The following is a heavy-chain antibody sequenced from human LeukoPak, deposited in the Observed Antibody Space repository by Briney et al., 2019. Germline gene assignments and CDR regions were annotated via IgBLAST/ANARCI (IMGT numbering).Heavy chain of an antibody. CDR2: ISGSGGIT. V-gene: IGHV3-23*01. CDR3: AKGPYYYDSSGYSRRWFDP. J-gene: IGHJ5*02. CDR1: GFTFSSYA. Sequence: PGGSLTLSCAASGFTFSSYAMSWVRQAPGKGLEWVSAISGSGGITYYAVSVKGRFTISRDNSKNTLYLQMNSLRAEDTAVYYCAKGPYYYDSSGYSRRWFDPWGQGTLVTASS. D-gene: IGHD3-22*01.